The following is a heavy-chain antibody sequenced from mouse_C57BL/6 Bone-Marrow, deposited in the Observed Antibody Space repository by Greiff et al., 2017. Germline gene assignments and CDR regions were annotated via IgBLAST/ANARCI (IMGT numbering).Heavy chain of an antibody. CDR1: GYAFSSSW. CDR3: AREYYGTYWYFDV. CDR2: IYPGAGDT. D-gene: IGHD1-1*01. V-gene: IGHV1-82*01. Sequence: VKLQESGPELVKPGASVKISCKASGYAFSSSWMNWVKQRPGKGLEWIGRIYPGAGDTNYNGKFKGTATLTADKSSSTAYMQLSSLTSEDSAVYFCAREYYGTYWYFDVWGTGTTVTVSS. J-gene: IGHJ1*03.